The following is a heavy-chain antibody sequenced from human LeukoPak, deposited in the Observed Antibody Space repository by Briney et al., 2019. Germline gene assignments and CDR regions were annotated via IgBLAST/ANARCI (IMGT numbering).Heavy chain of an antibody. J-gene: IGHJ4*02. Sequence: GGSLRLSCAASGFTVSTNYMSWVRQPAGKGLEWLSVIYTGGTTFYADSVKGRFTISRDNSKNTLYLQMNSLRAEDTAVYYCARPLYSSGWSFDYWGQGTLVTVSS. CDR3: ARPLYSSGWSFDY. V-gene: IGHV3-53*01. D-gene: IGHD6-19*01. CDR1: GFTVSTNY. CDR2: IYTGGTT.